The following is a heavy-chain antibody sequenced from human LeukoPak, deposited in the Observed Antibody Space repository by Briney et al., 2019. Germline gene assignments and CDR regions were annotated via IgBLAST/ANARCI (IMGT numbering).Heavy chain of an antibody. CDR2: ISGSGGTT. V-gene: IGHV3-23*01. CDR1: GFTFTTYT. D-gene: IGHD3-10*01. Sequence: GGSLRLSCAASGFTFTTYTMSWVRQAPGKGLAWVSAISGSGGTTYYADSVKGRFTISRDNSKNMLYLQMNSLRAEDTAVYYCARDYNYYGSGSYYKSLDYWGQGTLVTVSS. J-gene: IGHJ4*02. CDR3: ARDYNYYGSGSYYKSLDY.